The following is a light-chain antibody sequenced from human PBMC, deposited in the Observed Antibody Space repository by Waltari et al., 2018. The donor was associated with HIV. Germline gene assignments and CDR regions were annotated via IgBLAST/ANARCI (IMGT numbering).Light chain of an antibody. CDR3: SSYAGRDIRVV. J-gene: IGLJ2*01. V-gene: IGLV2-8*01. Sequence: QSALTQPPSASGSPGQSVTISCTGSDSDIGSYNYVSWSQQHPGKAPKLMIYEVNKRPSGVPERFSGAKSGSVASLTVSGLQADDEADYYCSSYAGRDIRVVFGGGTKLTVL. CDR1: DSDIGSYNY. CDR2: EVN.